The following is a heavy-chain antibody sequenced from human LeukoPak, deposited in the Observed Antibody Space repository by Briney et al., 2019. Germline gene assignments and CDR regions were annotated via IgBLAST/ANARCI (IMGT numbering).Heavy chain of an antibody. D-gene: IGHD3-10*01. Sequence: SVKVSCKASGGTFTRYAISWVRQAPGQGLEWMGGIITIFGTANYAQNFQGRVTITADESTSTAYMELSSLRSEDTAVYYCAGTYYYGSGSYLGDAFDIWGQGTMVTVSS. CDR2: IITIFGTA. CDR3: AGTYYYGSGSYLGDAFDI. J-gene: IGHJ3*02. V-gene: IGHV1-69*01. CDR1: GGTFTRYA.